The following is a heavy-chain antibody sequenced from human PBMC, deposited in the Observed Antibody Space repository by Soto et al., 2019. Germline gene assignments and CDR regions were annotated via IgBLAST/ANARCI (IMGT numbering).Heavy chain of an antibody. D-gene: IGHD3-3*01. CDR2: IDPSDSYT. J-gene: IGHJ6*02. V-gene: IGHV5-10-1*01. CDR3: ASPHYDFWSGRPHHYYYGMDV. CDR1: GYSFTSYW. Sequence: GESLKISCKGSGYSFTSYWISWVRQMPGKGLEWMGRIDPSDSYTNYSPSFQGHVTIPADKSISTAYLQWSSLKASDTAMYYCASPHYDFWSGRPHHYYYGMDVWGQGTTVTVSS.